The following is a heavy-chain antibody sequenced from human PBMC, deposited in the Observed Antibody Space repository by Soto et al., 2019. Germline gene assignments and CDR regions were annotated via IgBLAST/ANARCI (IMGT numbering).Heavy chain of an antibody. J-gene: IGHJ4*02. CDR3: ARDFYGGFSYGPGDN. CDR1: AFTFSTYW. CDR2: IKQDGSAK. V-gene: IGHV3-7*01. Sequence: PGGSLRLSCAASAFTFSTYWMSWVRQAPGKGLEWVANIKQDGSAKQYLDSVRGRFTISRDNSKNSVYLQMNSLRAEDTALYYCARDFYGGFSYGPGDNWGQGTLVTVSS. D-gene: IGHD2-15*01.